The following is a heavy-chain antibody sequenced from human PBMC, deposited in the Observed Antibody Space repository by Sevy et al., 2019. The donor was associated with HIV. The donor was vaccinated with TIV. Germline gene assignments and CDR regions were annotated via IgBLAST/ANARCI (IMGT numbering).Heavy chain of an antibody. D-gene: IGHD3-22*01. J-gene: IGHJ3*02. Sequence: GGSLRLSCEASGFTFVTYAMNWVRQAPGKGREWVSGISGSGGSTYYADSVKGRFTISRDKSKNTLYLQMNSLRAEDTAVYYRANDVYDSSGYYPMGAFDIWGQGTLVTVSS. CDR3: ANDVYDSSGYYPMGAFDI. CDR1: GFTFVTYA. CDR2: ISGSGGST. V-gene: IGHV3-23*01.